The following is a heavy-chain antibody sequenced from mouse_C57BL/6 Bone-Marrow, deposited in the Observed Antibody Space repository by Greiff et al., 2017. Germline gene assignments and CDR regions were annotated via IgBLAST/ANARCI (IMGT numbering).Heavy chain of an antibody. CDR1: GYTFTSYW. J-gene: IGHJ2*01. CDR2: IDPSDSYT. Sequence: QVQLQQPGAELVMPGASVKLSCKASGYTFTSYWMHWVKQRPGQGLEWIGEIDPSDSYTNYNQKFKGKSTLTVDKSSSTAYMQLSSLTSEDSAVYYCARLYGNYLMYYFDYWGQGTTRTVSS. CDR3: ARLYGNYLMYYFDY. D-gene: IGHD2-1*01. V-gene: IGHV1-69*01.